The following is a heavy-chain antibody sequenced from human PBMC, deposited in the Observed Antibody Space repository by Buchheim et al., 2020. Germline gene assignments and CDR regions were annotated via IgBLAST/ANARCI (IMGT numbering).Heavy chain of an antibody. CDR3: ARLPGGLLWFRRADY. J-gene: IGHJ4*02. V-gene: IGHV4-39*01. Sequence: LQLQESGPGLVKPSETLSLTCTVAGGSISSSSYYWGWIRQPPGKGLEWIGSIYYSGSTYYNPSLKSRVTISIDTSKNTVSLKLSSVTAADTAVYYCARLPGGLLWFRRADYWGQGTL. CDR1: GGSISSSSYY. D-gene: IGHD3-10*01. CDR2: IYYSGST.